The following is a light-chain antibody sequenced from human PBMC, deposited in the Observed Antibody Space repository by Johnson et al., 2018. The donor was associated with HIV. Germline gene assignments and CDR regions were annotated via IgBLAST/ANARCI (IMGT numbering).Light chain of an antibody. J-gene: IGLJ1*01. CDR3: GTWDSSLSAGV. V-gene: IGLV1-51*02. CDR1: SSNIGNNY. CDR2: ENN. Sequence: QSALSQPPSVSAAPGQKVTISCSGSSSNIGNNYVSWYQQLPGTAPKLLIYENNKRPSGIPDRFSGSKSGTSATLGITGLQTGDDADYYCGTWDSSLSAGVFGTGTKVTGL.